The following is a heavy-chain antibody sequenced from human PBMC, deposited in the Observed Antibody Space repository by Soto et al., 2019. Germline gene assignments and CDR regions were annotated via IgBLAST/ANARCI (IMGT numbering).Heavy chain of an antibody. V-gene: IGHV3-33*01. Sequence: VQLVESGGGVVQPGRSLRLSCAASGFTFSSYGMHWVRQAPGKGLEWVAVIWYDGSNKYYADSVKGRFTISRDNSKNTLYLQMNSLRAEDTAVYYCARDVGYGDYADYWGQGTLVTVSS. D-gene: IGHD4-17*01. J-gene: IGHJ4*02. CDR2: IWYDGSNK. CDR1: GFTFSSYG. CDR3: ARDVGYGDYADY.